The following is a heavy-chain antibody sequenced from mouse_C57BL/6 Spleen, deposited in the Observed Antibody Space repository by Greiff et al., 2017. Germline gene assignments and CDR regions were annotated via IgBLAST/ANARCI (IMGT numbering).Heavy chain of an antibody. V-gene: IGHV5-16*01. Sequence: EVKLVESEGGLVQPGSSMKLSCTASGFTFSDYYMAWVRQVPEKGLEWVANINYAGSSHYYLDSLKSRFIISRDNAKNIIYLQMSSLKSEDTATYYCAREGDDYYFDYWGQGTTLTVSS. D-gene: IGHD2-12*01. CDR1: GFTFSDYY. J-gene: IGHJ2*01. CDR2: INYAGSSH. CDR3: AREGDDYYFDY.